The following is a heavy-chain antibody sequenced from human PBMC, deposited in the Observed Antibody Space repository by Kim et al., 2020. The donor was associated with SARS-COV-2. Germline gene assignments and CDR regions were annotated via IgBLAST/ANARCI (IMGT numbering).Heavy chain of an antibody. V-gene: IGHV3-73*01. CDR3: TSVPGKTFACWDAFDN. Sequence: GGSLRLSCAASGFTFSVSAMHWVRQASGKGLEWVGRIRSKANTYATAYAASVKGRFSISRDDSKNTAYLQMNSLKTEDTAVYYCTSVPGKTFACWDAFDNWGQGTMVTVSS. J-gene: IGHJ3*02. D-gene: IGHD1-1*01. CDR2: IRSKANTYAT. CDR1: GFTFSVSA.